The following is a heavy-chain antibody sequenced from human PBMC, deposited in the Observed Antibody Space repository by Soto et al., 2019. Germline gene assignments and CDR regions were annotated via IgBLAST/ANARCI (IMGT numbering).Heavy chain of an antibody. CDR2: IWYDGSNK. J-gene: IGHJ5*02. D-gene: IGHD5-12*01. Sequence: GESLKISCAASGFTFSSYGMHWVRQAPGKGLEWVAVIWYDGSNKYYADSVKGRFTISRDNSKNTLYLQMNSLRAEDTAVYYCARGLYSGYGDDWFDPWGQGTLVTVSS. CDR3: ARGLYSGYGDDWFDP. V-gene: IGHV3-33*01. CDR1: GFTFSSYG.